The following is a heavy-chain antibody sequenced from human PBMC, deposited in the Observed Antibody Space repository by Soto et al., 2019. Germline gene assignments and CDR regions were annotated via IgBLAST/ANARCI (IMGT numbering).Heavy chain of an antibody. J-gene: IGHJ5*02. CDR3: AGDPDSHYNDSHASSYP. D-gene: IGHD4-4*01. V-gene: IGHV1-69*08. Sequence: QVQLVQSGAEVEKPGSSVKVSCKASGGTFSTYTITWVRQAPGQGLEWMGRIIPIIGIINYAQKFQGRVTISADXXXGXXYMELTGLRSDDTAVYYCAGDPDSHYNDSHASSYPWGQGTLVTVSS. CDR2: IIPIIGII. CDR1: GGTFSTYT.